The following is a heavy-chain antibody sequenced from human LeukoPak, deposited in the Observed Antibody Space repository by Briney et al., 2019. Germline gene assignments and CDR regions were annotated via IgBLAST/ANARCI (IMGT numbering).Heavy chain of an antibody. CDR1: GYTFTSYD. CDR3: ARQTSSGYPTGFDY. Sequence: ASVKVSCKASGYTFTSYDINWVRQATGQGLEWMGIINPSGGSTSYAQKFQGRVTMTRDTSTSTVYMELSSLRSEDTAVYYCARQTSSGYPTGFDYWGQGTLVTVSS. D-gene: IGHD3-22*01. V-gene: IGHV1-46*01. CDR2: INPSGGST. J-gene: IGHJ4*02.